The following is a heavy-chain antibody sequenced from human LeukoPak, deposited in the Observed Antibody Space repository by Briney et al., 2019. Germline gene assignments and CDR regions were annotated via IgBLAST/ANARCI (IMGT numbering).Heavy chain of an antibody. J-gene: IGHJ6*02. Sequence: ASVKVSCKASGGTFSSYAISWVRQAPGQGLEWMGRIIPIFGIANYAQKFQGRVTITADKSTSTAYMELSSLRSEDTAVYYCARLGYCSGGSCYSHYYYGMDVWGQGTTVTVSS. CDR3: ARLGYCSGGSCYSHYYYGMDV. CDR2: IIPIFGIA. CDR1: GGTFSSYA. D-gene: IGHD2-15*01. V-gene: IGHV1-69*04.